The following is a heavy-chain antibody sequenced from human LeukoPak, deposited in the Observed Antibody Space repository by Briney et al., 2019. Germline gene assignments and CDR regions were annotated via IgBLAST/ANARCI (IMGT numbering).Heavy chain of an antibody. Sequence: GGSLRLSCAASGFTFSSYVMSWVRQAPGKGLEWVSGISGRGSSTHYADSVKGRFTISRDNSKNTLYLQMNSLRAEDTAVYYCAKDLRYYDSSGYSDYWGQGTLVTVSS. CDR3: AKDLRYYDSSGYSDY. CDR2: ISGRGSST. CDR1: GFTFSSYV. V-gene: IGHV3-23*01. J-gene: IGHJ4*02. D-gene: IGHD3-22*01.